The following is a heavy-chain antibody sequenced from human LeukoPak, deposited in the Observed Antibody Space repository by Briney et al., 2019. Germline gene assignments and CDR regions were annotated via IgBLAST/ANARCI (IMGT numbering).Heavy chain of an antibody. CDR3: ARYCSGGSCYPLYAFDI. CDR2: IYHSGST. CDR1: GGSISSSNW. V-gene: IGHV4-4*02. Sequence: SGTLSLTCAVSGGSISSSNWWSWGRPPPGKGLEWIGEIYHSGSTNYNPSLKSRVTISVDKSKNQFSLKLSSVTAADTAVYYCARYCSGGSCYPLYAFDIWGQGTMVTVSS. J-gene: IGHJ3*02. D-gene: IGHD2-15*01.